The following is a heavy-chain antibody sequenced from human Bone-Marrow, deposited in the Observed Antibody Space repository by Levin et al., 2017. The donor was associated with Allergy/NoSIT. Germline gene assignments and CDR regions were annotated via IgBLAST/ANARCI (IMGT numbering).Heavy chain of an antibody. CDR3: ARGGYYYGSGSYYMDV. D-gene: IGHD3-10*01. Sequence: ASVKVSCKASGYTFTGYYMHWVRQAPGQGLEWMGRINPNSGGTNYAQKFQGRVTMTRDTSISTAYMELSRLRSDDTAVYYCARGGYYYGSGSYYMDVWGKGTTVTVSS. V-gene: IGHV1-2*06. CDR2: INPNSGGT. CDR1: GYTFTGYY. J-gene: IGHJ6*03.